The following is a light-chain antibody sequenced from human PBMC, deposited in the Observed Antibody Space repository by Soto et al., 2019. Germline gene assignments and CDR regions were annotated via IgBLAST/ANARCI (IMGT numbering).Light chain of an antibody. V-gene: IGLV2-11*01. CDR3: CSYAGSYTHWV. Sequence: QSALTQPRSVSGSPGQSVTISCTGTSSDVGGYNYVSWYQQHPGKAPKLIIYDVSKRPSGVPDRFSGSKSGNTASLTISGLQAEDEADYYCCSYAGSYTHWVFGGGTKLTVL. CDR2: DVS. CDR1: SSDVGGYNY. J-gene: IGLJ3*02.